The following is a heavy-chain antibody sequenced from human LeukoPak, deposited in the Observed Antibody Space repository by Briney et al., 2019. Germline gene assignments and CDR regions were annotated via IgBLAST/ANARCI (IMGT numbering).Heavy chain of an antibody. D-gene: IGHD3/OR15-3a*01. J-gene: IGHJ5*02. CDR2: INPSGGST. V-gene: IGHV1-46*01. Sequence: ASVKASCKASGYTFTSYYMHWVRQAPGQGLDWMGIINPSGGSTNYAQKFQGRVTMTRDTSTTTVYMELSSLRSEDTAVYYCARDLATFWDLYEFDPWGQGTLVTVSS. CDR3: ARDLATFWDLYEFDP. CDR1: GYTFTSYY.